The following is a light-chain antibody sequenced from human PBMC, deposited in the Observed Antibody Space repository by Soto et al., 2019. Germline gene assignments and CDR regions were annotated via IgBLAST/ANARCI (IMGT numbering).Light chain of an antibody. J-gene: IGKJ1*01. CDR3: QQYNSYST. CDR2: KAS. Sequence: DIQMTQSPSTLSASVGDRVTITCRASQSTSSWLAWYQQKPGKAPELLIYKASNLASGVPSRFSGSGPGTEFTLTISSLQPDDFATYYCQQYNSYSTFGQGTKVDIK. CDR1: QSTSSW. V-gene: IGKV1-5*03.